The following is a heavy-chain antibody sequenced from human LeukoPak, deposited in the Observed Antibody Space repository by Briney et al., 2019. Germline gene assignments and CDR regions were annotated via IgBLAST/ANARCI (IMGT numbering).Heavy chain of an antibody. D-gene: IGHD1-14*01. J-gene: IGHJ4*02. V-gene: IGHV4/OR15-8*01. CDR1: LDSITSNF. CDR3: AREIVGGFNPGAY. Sequence: SETLSLTCIVSLDSITSNFWSWVRQPPGKGLEWIGEIHRSGGPNYNPSLQSRVTISIDRSRNQIALELSSVTAADTAVYYCAREIVGGFNPGAYWGQGTLVTVSS. CDR2: IHRSGGP.